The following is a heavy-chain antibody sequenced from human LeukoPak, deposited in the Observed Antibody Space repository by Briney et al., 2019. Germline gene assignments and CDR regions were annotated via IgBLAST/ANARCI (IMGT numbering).Heavy chain of an antibody. CDR1: GFTFSSYG. D-gene: IGHD3-3*01. CDR2: ISYDGSNK. V-gene: IGHV3-30*03. Sequence: PGGSLRLSCAASGFTFSSYGMHWVRQAPGKGLEWVAVISYDGSNKYYADSVKGRFTISRDNSKNTLYLQMNSLRAEDTAVYYCVRWGDYYQSLFDSWGQGTLVTVSS. J-gene: IGHJ4*02. CDR3: VRWGDYYQSLFDS.